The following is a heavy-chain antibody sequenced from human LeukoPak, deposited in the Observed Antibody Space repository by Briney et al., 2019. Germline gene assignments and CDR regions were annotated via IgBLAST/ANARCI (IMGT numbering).Heavy chain of an antibody. CDR1: KFIFSKYW. Sequence: GGSLRLSCAASKFIFSKYWMSWVRQAPGEGLEWVADIKEDGSEKYYVDSVKGRFTISRQNAKSSLFLQMNSLRAEDTAVYYCARHRSGGSQDDAFDIWGQGTMVTVSS. V-gene: IGHV3-7*01. J-gene: IGHJ3*02. D-gene: IGHD2-15*01. CDR3: ARHRSGGSQDDAFDI. CDR2: IKEDGSEK.